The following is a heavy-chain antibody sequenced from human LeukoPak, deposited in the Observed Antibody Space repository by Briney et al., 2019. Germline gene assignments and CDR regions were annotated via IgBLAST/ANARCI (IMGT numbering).Heavy chain of an antibody. J-gene: IGHJ4*02. CDR2: IIPIFGTA. CDR1: GGTFSSYA. Sequence: ASVKVSCKASGGTFSSYAISWVRQAPGQGPEWMGGIIPIFGTANYAQKFQGRVTITTDESTSTAYMELSSLRSEDTAVYYCARDLGRGGGYFDYWGQGTLVTVSS. V-gene: IGHV1-69*05. CDR3: ARDLGRGGGYFDY. D-gene: IGHD1-26*01.